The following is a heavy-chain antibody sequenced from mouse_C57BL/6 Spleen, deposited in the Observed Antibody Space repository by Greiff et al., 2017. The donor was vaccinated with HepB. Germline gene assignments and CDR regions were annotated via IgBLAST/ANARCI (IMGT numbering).Heavy chain of an antibody. J-gene: IGHJ1*03. CDR1: GYTFTSYW. CDR2: IDPSDSYT. D-gene: IGHD1-1*01. Sequence: VQLQQPGAELVRPGPSVKLSCKASGYTFTSYWMHWVKQRPGQGLEWIGVIDPSDSYTNYNQKFKGKATLTVDTSSSTAYMQLSSLTSEDSAVYYCARTPLYYYGSSPYWYFDVWGTGTTVTVSS. V-gene: IGHV1-59*01. CDR3: ARTPLYYYGSSPYWYFDV.